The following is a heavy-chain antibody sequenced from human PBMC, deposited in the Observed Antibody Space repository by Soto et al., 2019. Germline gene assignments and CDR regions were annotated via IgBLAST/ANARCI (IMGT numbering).Heavy chain of an antibody. V-gene: IGHV1-69*15. Sequence: QVQLVQSGAEVKKPGSSVKVSCKGSEGTFSKYAITWVRQAPGQGLEWMGTIIPIFDTSTNAQKFQGRVTIDAAESSITAYMAVSSLTATDTVYYYCACTLTLTSSGELDAFAIWGQGTIVTVSS. J-gene: IGHJ3*02. D-gene: IGHD3-16*01. CDR3: ACTLTLTSSGELDAFAI. CDR2: IIPIFDTS. CDR1: EGTFSKYA.